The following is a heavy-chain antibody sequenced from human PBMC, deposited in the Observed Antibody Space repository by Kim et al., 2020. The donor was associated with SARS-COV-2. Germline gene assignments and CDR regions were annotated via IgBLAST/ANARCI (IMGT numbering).Heavy chain of an antibody. CDR1: GFTFSSYS. CDR2: ISSSSSYI. V-gene: IGHV3-21*01. J-gene: IGHJ4*02. CDR3: ARDPFTRGQLGYYFDY. D-gene: IGHD5-18*01. Sequence: GGSLRLSCAASGFTFSSYSMNWVRQAPGKGLEWVSSISSSSSYIYYADSVKGRFTISRDNAKNSLYLQMNSLRAEDTAVYYCARDPFTRGQLGYYFDYWGQGALVTVSS.